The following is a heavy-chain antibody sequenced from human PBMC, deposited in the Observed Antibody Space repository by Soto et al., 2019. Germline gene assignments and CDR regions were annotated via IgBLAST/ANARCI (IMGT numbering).Heavy chain of an antibody. J-gene: IGHJ3*02. CDR3: AKELRSAGLIIPRYRWTTGAFDI. CDR2: ISGSGGST. Sequence: GGSLRLSCAASGFTFSSYAMSWVRQAPGKGLEWVSAISGSGGSTYYADSVKGRFTISRDNSKNTLYLQMNSLRAEDTAVYYCAKELRSAGLIIPRYRWTTGAFDIWGQGTMVTVSS. V-gene: IGHV3-23*01. CDR1: GFTFSSYA. D-gene: IGHD4-17*01.